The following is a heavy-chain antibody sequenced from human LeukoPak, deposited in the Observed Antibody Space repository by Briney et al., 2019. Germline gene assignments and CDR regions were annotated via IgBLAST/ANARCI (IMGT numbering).Heavy chain of an antibody. J-gene: IGHJ4*02. CDR3: ARASGIDYYDSGVLDY. CDR2: IYYSGST. D-gene: IGHD3-10*01. V-gene: IGHV4-59*01. CDR1: GGSISSYY. Sequence: SETLSPTCTVSGGSISSYYWSWIRQPPGKGLEWIGYIYYSGSTNYNPSLKSRVTISVDTSKNQFSLKLSSVTAADTAVYYCARASGIDYYDSGVLDYWGQGTLVTVSS.